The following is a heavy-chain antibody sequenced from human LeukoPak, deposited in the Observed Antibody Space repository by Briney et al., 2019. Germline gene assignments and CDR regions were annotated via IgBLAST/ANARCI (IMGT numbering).Heavy chain of an antibody. CDR3: ARSTTPNENEYFEH. D-gene: IGHD2/OR15-2a*01. J-gene: IGHJ1*01. Sequence: ASVKVSCKTSGYTFTGYFMHWVRQAPGQGLEWMGWINPNSGGTNYAQKFQGRVTMTRDTSISTAYMDLSRLRSDDTAVYYCARSTTPNENEYFEHWGQGTLVTVSS. V-gene: IGHV1-2*02. CDR2: INPNSGGT. CDR1: GYTFTGYF.